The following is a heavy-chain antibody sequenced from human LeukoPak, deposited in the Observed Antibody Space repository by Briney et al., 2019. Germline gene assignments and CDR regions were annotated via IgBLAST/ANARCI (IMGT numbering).Heavy chain of an antibody. CDR1: GFTVSSNY. Sequence: GGSLRLSCAASGFTVSSNYMSWVRQAPGKGLEWVSVIYSGGSTYYADSVKGRFTISRDNSKNTLYLQMNSLRAEDTAVYYCARDKRGYSGYDYWGQGTLVTVSS. V-gene: IGHV3-53*01. CDR2: IYSGGST. CDR3: ARDKRGYSGYDY. D-gene: IGHD5-12*01. J-gene: IGHJ4*02.